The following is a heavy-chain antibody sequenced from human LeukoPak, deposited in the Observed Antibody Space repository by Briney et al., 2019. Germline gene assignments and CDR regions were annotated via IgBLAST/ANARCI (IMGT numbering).Heavy chain of an antibody. Sequence: SETLSLTCTVSGGSISSGSDYCSWIRQTAGKGLEWIGRSYSSGSTNYNPSLKSRVSISVDTSKNQFSLRLSSVTASDTAVYYCARRAYSGSYPSYFDYWGQGTLVTVPS. CDR3: ARRAYSGSYPSYFDY. CDR1: GGSISSGSDY. CDR2: SYSSGST. J-gene: IGHJ4*02. V-gene: IGHV4-61*02. D-gene: IGHD1-26*01.